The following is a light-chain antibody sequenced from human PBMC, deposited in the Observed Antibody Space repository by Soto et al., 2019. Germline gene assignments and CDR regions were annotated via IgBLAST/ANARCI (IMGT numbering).Light chain of an antibody. J-gene: IGKJ3*01. CDR2: LGS. V-gene: IGKV2-28*01. CDR1: QSLLRSNRCNY. Sequence: DIVMTQSPLPLPVTPGEPASISCRSSQSLLRSNRCNYLDWYLQKPGQSPQLLIYLGSNRASGVPDRFSGSGSGTDFTLKISRVEAEDVGVYYCMQALQAGGFTFGPGTKLDIK. CDR3: MQALQAGGFT.